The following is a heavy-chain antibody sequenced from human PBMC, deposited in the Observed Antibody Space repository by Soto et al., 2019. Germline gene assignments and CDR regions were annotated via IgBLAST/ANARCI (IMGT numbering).Heavy chain of an antibody. D-gene: IGHD6-19*01. Sequence: QVQLVQSGAEVKKPGASVKVSCKASGYTFTSYGISWVRQAPGQGLEWMGWISAYNGNTKYSQKLQGRGTMITDTASSTAYMELRSLISADTAVYYCARDLGYSSGWYGVHFDYWGQGTLVTVSS. V-gene: IGHV1-18*01. CDR1: GYTFTSYG. CDR3: ARDLGYSSGWYGVHFDY. J-gene: IGHJ4*02. CDR2: ISAYNGNT.